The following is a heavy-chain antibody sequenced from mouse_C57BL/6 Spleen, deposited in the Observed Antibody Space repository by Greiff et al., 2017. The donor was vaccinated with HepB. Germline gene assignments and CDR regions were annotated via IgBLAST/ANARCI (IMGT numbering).Heavy chain of an antibody. Sequence: VQLQESGAELVKPGASVKLSCKASGYTFTSYWMHWVKQRPGQGLEWIGMIHPNSGSTNYNEKFKSKATLTVDKSSSTAYMQLSSLTSEDSAVYYCATLTGFDYWGQGTTLTVSS. CDR2: IHPNSGST. J-gene: IGHJ2*01. CDR1: GYTFTSYW. D-gene: IGHD4-1*01. V-gene: IGHV1-64*01. CDR3: ATLTGFDY.